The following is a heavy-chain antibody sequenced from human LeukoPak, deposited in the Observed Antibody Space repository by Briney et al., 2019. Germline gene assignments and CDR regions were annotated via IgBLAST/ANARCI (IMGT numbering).Heavy chain of an antibody. D-gene: IGHD2-15*01. CDR3: ARDPGCSGGSCYRYYYYYMDV. Sequence: GASVKVSCKASGYTFTGYYMHWVRQAPGQGLEWMGWINPNSGGTNYAQKFQGRVTMTRDTSISTAYMELRRLRSDDTAVYYCARDPGCSGGSCYRYYYYYMDVWGKGTTVTISS. V-gene: IGHV1-2*02. J-gene: IGHJ6*03. CDR2: INPNSGGT. CDR1: GYTFTGYY.